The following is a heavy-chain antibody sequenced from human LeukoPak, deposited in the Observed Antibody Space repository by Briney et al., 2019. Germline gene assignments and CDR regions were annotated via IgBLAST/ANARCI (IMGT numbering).Heavy chain of an antibody. V-gene: IGHV3-30-3*01. Sequence: GRSLRLSCAASGFTFSSCAMHWVRQAPGKGLEWVAVISYDGSNKYYADSVKGRFTISRDNSKNTLYLQMNSLRAEDTAVYYCARDRGSGYYYENPDYWGQGTLVTVSS. D-gene: IGHD3-22*01. CDR1: GFTFSSCA. CDR2: ISYDGSNK. CDR3: ARDRGSGYYYENPDY. J-gene: IGHJ4*02.